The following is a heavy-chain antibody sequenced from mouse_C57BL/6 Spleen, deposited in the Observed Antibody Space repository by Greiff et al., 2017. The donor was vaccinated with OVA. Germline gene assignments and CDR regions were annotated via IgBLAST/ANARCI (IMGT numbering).Heavy chain of an antibody. CDR2: IDPSDSYT. Sequence: QVQLQQPGAELVMPGASVKLSCKASGYTFTSYWMHWVKQRPGQGLEWIGEIDPSDSYTNYNQKFKGKSTLTVDKSSSTAYMQLSSLTSEDSAVYYCARGGYYCNYGWYFDVWGTGTTVTVSS. J-gene: IGHJ1*03. D-gene: IGHD2-1*01. V-gene: IGHV1-69*01. CDR3: ARGGYYCNYGWYFDV. CDR1: GYTFTSYW.